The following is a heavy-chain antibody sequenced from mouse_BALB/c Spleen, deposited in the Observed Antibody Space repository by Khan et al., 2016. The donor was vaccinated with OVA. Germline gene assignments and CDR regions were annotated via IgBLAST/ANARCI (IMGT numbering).Heavy chain of an antibody. Sequence: EVKLEESGPSLVKPSQTLSLTCSVTGDSITTGYWHWIRKFPGNKLEYMGYIIYTGYTYYNPSLKSRISITRHTSNNQYYLQLNSVTDEDTATYYCARSTYRYAFVYWGQGTLVTVSA. CDR1: GDSITTGY. CDR2: IIYTGYT. D-gene: IGHD2-14*01. CDR3: ARSTYRYAFVY. J-gene: IGHJ3*01. V-gene: IGHV3-8*02.